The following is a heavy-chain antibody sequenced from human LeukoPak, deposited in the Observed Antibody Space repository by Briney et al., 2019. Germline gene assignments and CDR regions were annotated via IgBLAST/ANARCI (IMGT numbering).Heavy chain of an antibody. J-gene: IGHJ4*02. D-gene: IGHD3-22*01. CDR1: GYSISSGYY. CDR2: IYHSGST. Sequence: PSETLSLTCAVSGYSISSGYYWGWTRQPPGKGLEWIGSIYHSGSTYYNPSLKSRVTISVDTSKNQFSLRLSSVTAADTAVYYCARSLHYYYDSSGYFDYWGQGTLVTVSS. CDR3: ARSLHYYYDSSGYFDY. V-gene: IGHV4-38-2*01.